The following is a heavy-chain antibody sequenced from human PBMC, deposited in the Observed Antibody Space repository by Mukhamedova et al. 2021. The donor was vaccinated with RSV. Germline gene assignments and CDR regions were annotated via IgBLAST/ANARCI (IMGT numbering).Heavy chain of an antibody. CDR1: G. V-gene: IGHV3-23*01. CDR3: AKPGGSGDFLGFDV. Sequence: GMTWVRQAPGKGLNWVSGVSGFGGTTYYADSVKGRFTISRDNSKNTVYLQMNSLRAEDTAVYYCAKPGGSGDFLGFDVWGQGTTVTV. CDR2: VSGFGGTT. J-gene: IGHJ3*01. D-gene: IGHD2-21*02.